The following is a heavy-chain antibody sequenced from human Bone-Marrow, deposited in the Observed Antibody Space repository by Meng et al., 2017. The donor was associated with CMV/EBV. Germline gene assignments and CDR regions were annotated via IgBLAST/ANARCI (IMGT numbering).Heavy chain of an antibody. V-gene: IGHV3-30-3*01. CDR3: ARDGYDYSNYPHGYFDY. CDR2: ISYDGSNK. J-gene: IGHJ4*02. Sequence: GESLKISCAASGFTFSSYAMHWVRQAPGKGLEWVAVISYDGSNKYYADSVKGRFTISRDNSKNTLYLKMNSRRAEDTAVYYCARDGYDYSNYPHGYFDYRGQGTLVTVSS. CDR1: GFTFSSYA. D-gene: IGHD4-11*01.